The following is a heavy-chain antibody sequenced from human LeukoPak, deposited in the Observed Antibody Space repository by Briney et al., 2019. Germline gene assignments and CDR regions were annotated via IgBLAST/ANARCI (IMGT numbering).Heavy chain of an antibody. CDR2: ISSSSSYI. J-gene: IGHJ4*02. Sequence: PGGSLRLSCAASGFTFSSYSMNWVRQAPGKGLEWVSSISSSSSYIYYADSVKGRFTISRDNAKNSLYLQMNSLRAEDTAVYYCARDLGFVKWELLYYFDYWGQGTLVTVSS. V-gene: IGHV3-21*01. CDR1: GFTFSSYS. CDR3: ARDLGFVKWELLYYFDY. D-gene: IGHD1-26*01.